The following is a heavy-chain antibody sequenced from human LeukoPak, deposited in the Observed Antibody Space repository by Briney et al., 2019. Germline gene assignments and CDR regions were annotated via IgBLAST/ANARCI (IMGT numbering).Heavy chain of an antibody. CDR2: FDPEDGET. Sequence: ASVKVSCKVSGYTLTELSMHWVRRAPGKGLEWMGGFDPEDGETIYAQKFQGRVTMTKDTSTDTAYMELSSLRSEDTAVYYCAIRGVGGAFDIWGQGTMVTVSS. J-gene: IGHJ3*02. V-gene: IGHV1-24*01. CDR1: GYTLTELS. D-gene: IGHD3-10*01. CDR3: AIRGVGGAFDI.